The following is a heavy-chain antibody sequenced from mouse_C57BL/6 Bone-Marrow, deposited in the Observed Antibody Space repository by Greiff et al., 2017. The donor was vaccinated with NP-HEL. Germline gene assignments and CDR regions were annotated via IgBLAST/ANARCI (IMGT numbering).Heavy chain of an antibody. CDR1: GFTFSSYT. Sequence: EVMLVESGGGLVKPGGSLKLSCAASGFTFSSYTMSWVRQTPEKRLEWVATISGGGGNTYYPDSVKGRFTISRDNAKNTLYLQMSSLRSEDTALYYCARPRTGTLAYWGQGTLVTVSA. J-gene: IGHJ3*01. V-gene: IGHV5-9*01. CDR3: ARPRTGTLAY. D-gene: IGHD4-1*01. CDR2: ISGGGGNT.